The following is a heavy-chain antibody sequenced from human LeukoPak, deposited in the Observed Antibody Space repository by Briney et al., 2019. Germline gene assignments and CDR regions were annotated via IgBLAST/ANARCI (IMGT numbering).Heavy chain of an antibody. V-gene: IGHV3-30*01. J-gene: IGHJ3*02. D-gene: IGHD5-24*01. CDR3: AREMATIKRAPPTNAFDI. CDR2: ISYDGSNK. CDR1: GFTFSSYA. Sequence: PGRSLRLSCAASGFTFSSYAMHWVRQAPGKGLEWVAVISYDGSNKYYADSVKGRFTISRDNSKNTLYLQMNSLRAEDTAVYYCAREMATIKRAPPTNAFDIWGQGTMVTVSS.